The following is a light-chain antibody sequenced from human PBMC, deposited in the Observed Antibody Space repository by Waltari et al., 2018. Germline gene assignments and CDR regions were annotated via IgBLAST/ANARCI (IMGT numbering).Light chain of an antibody. Sequence: DIVMTQSPLSLPVTPGEPASISCTSSQSLLHSNGYNYLDWYLQKPGQSPQLLIYLGSNRASGVPDRFSCSGSGTDFTLKISRVEAEDVGVYYCMQALQRSWTFGQGTKVEIK. V-gene: IGKV2-28*01. CDR1: QSLLHSNGYNY. CDR2: LGS. J-gene: IGKJ1*01. CDR3: MQALQRSWT.